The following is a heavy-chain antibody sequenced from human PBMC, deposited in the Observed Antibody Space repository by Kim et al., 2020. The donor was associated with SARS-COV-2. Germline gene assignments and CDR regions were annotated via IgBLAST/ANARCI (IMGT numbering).Heavy chain of an antibody. J-gene: IGHJ6*02. CDR3: AREYGYGMDV. D-gene: IGHD4-17*01. Sequence: NKYYADSVKGRFTISRDNSKNTLYLQMNSLRAEDTAVYYCAREYGYGMDVWGQGTTVTVSS. V-gene: IGHV3-33*01. CDR2: NK.